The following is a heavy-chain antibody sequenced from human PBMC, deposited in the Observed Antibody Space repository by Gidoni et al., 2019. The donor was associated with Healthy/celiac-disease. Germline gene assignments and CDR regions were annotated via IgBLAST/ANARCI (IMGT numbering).Heavy chain of an antibody. CDR1: GGSIRSGGYS. CDR2: IYQSGST. D-gene: IGHD4-17*01. J-gene: IGHJ4*02. Sequence: QLQLQESGSGLVKPSQTLSLTCAVSGGSIRSGGYSWSWIRQPPGKGLEWIGYIYQSGSTYYNPSLKSRVTISVDRSKNQFSLKLSSVTAADTAVYYCARGFNIYGDYAVGYWGQGTLVTVSS. CDR3: ARGFNIYGDYAVGY. V-gene: IGHV4-30-2*01.